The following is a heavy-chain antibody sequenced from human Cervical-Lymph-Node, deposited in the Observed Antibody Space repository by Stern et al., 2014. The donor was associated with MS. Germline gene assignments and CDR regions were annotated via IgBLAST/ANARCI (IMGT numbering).Heavy chain of an antibody. J-gene: IGHJ4*02. CDR3: ARAAYSTSSYNY. CDR1: GGTFNTNV. CDR2: IIPIFGTA. D-gene: IGHD6-6*01. Sequence: VQLVQSGAEVKKPGSSVKVSCKASGGTFNTNVISWVRQAPGQGLEWMGGIIPIFGTALYAQKFQGRVTLTPNESTRAVYMELSSLRSEDTAVYYCARAAYSTSSYNYWGQGTLVIVSS. V-gene: IGHV1-69*01.